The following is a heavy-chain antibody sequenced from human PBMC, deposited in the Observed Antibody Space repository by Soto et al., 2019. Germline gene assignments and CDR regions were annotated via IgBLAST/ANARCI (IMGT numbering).Heavy chain of an antibody. CDR3: TRGRGTSGWYADY. CDR2: VRSETYGGST. V-gene: IGHV3-49*04. J-gene: IGHJ4*02. D-gene: IGHD6-13*01. CDR1: GFVFGDYA. Sequence: GGSLRLSCSVSGFVFGDYAVTWVRQAPGKVLECVGIVRSETYGGSTEYAASVKGRFRTSRDDSQSIAYLQMTSLKAEDTAVYYCTRGRGTSGWYADYWGKGILVTVSS.